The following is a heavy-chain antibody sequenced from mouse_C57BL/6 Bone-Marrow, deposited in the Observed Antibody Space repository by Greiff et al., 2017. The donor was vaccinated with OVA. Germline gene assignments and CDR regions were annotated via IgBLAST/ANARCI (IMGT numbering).Heavy chain of an antibody. CDR3: ARGNFGSSFYAMDY. CDR2: IDPPNDNT. CDR1: GFNIQNTY. Sequence: VQLKQSVAELVRPGASVKLSCTASGFNIQNTYMHWVKQRPEQGLEWIGRIDPPNDNTKYAPKFQGKATMTADTSSNTDYLQLSSLSSEDTAVYCCARGNFGSSFYAMDYWGQGTSVTVSS. D-gene: IGHD1-1*01. V-gene: IGHV14-3*01. J-gene: IGHJ4*01.